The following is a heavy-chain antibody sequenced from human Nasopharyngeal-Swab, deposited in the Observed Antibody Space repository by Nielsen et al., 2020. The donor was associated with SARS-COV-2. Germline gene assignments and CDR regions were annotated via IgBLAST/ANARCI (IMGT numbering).Heavy chain of an antibody. V-gene: IGHV3-23*01. CDR2: LGTAGDT. CDR3: ARAGTSDYYYYGMDV. CDR1: GFTSSTSS. D-gene: IGHD6-13*01. J-gene: IGHJ6*02. Sequence: GESLKISCIASGFTSSTSSLTWLRQPPGKGLQWVSTLGTAGDTYYADSVKGRFTISRDNSKNTLYLQMNSLRAEDTALYHCARAGTSDYYYYGMDVWGQGTTVTVSS.